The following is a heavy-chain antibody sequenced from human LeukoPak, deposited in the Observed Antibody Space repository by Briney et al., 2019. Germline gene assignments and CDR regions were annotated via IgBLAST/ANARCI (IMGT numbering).Heavy chain of an antibody. CDR3: TRAMITFGGVIVSFDY. CDR2: IRSKAYGGTT. V-gene: IGHV3-49*03. D-gene: IGHD3-16*02. Sequence: GGSLRLSCTASGFTFGDYAMSWFRQAPGKGLEWVGFIRSKAYGGTTEYAASVKGRFTISRDDSKSIAYLQMNSLKTEDTAVYYCTRAMITFGGVIVSFDYWGQGTLVTVSS. J-gene: IGHJ4*02. CDR1: GFTFGDYA.